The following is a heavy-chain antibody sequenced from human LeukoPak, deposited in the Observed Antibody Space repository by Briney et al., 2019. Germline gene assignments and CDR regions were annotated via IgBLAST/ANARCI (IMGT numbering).Heavy chain of an antibody. CDR3: ARDRPVVPSLYFDWLLPFDY. CDR1: GFTFSSYW. V-gene: IGHV3-7*01. CDR2: RKQDGSEK. J-gene: IGHJ4*02. D-gene: IGHD3-9*01. Sequence: GGTLRLSCAASGFTFSSYWMSWVRQAPGKGQEWVANRKQDGSEKYYVDSVKDRFTISRDNAKNSLYLQMNSLRAEDTAVYYCARDRPVVPSLYFDWLLPFDYWRQGTLVTVSS.